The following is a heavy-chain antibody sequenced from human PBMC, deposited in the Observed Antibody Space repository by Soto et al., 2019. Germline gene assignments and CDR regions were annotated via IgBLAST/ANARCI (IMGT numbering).Heavy chain of an antibody. D-gene: IGHD6-13*01. CDR3: AREMAISVAGTGQVDN. CDR2: IYYSGST. CDR1: GGSISSADYA. J-gene: IGHJ4*02. V-gene: IGHV4-30-4*01. Sequence: PSETLSLTCIVSGGSISSADYAWSGIRQPPGKGREWIGYIYYSGSTHYSPSLTSRLIISVDTSKNQFSLKLSSVTAADTAVYYCAREMAISVAGTGQVDNWGQGTLVTVSS.